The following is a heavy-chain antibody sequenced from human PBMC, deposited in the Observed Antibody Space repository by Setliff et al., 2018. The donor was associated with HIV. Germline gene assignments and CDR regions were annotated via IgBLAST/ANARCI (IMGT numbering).Heavy chain of an antibody. CDR2: ISSSGTIK. Sequence: GESLRLSCAASGFIVNNFEMNWVRQAPGKGLEWISYISSSGTIKKYASSVRGRFTISRDNAKKPLYLQMDSLRAEDTAVYYCARENSGTYLGGVFDYWGQGTLVTV. D-gene: IGHD1-26*01. J-gene: IGHJ4*02. CDR1: GFIVNNFE. CDR3: ARENSGTYLGGVFDY. V-gene: IGHV3-48*03.